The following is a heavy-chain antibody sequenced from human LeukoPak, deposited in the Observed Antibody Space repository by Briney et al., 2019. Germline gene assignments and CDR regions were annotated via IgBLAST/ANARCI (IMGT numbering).Heavy chain of an antibody. CDR1: GINFNGYS. CDR2: ISHDGSNK. D-gene: IGHD5-18*01. J-gene: IGHJ4*02. V-gene: IGHV3-30-3*01. Sequence: PGGSLRLSCVASGINFNGYSMNWVRQAPGKGLAWVAVISHDGSNKYYADSVKGRFTISRDNSENTLYLQMNSLRSEDTAVYYCARIGFGYSFGQGFDYWGQGTLVSVSS. CDR3: ARIGFGYSFGQGFDY.